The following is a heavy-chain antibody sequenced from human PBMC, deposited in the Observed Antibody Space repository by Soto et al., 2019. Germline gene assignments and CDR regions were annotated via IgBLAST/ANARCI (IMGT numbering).Heavy chain of an antibody. Sequence: GESLKISCAASGFTFSSYGMHWVRQAPGKGLEWVAVIWYDGSNKYYADSVKGRFTISRDNSKKTLYLQMNSLRAEDTAVYYCARDIDYYDSSGPNPRFDYWGQGTLVTVSS. CDR2: IWYDGSNK. CDR3: ARDIDYYDSSGPNPRFDY. CDR1: GFTFSSYG. V-gene: IGHV3-33*01. D-gene: IGHD3-22*01. J-gene: IGHJ4*02.